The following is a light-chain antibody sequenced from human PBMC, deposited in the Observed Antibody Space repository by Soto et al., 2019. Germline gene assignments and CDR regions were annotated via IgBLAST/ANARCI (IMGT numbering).Light chain of an antibody. CDR1: SSDVGNSNL. V-gene: IGLV2-23*01. CDR2: GDS. J-gene: IGLJ3*02. Sequence: QSALTQPASVSGSPGQSITISCTGTSSDVGNSNLVSWYQQLPGKAPRLMIYGDSQRPSGVPDRFSASKSGSTAFLTISGLHVEDEADYFCCSYAGSYVWLFGGGTKLTVL. CDR3: CSYAGSYVWL.